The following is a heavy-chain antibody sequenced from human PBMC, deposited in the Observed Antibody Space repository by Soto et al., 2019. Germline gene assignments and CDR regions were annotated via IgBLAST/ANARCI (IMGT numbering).Heavy chain of an antibody. D-gene: IGHD3-16*02. CDR1: GFTFSSYS. Sequence: PGGSLRLSCAASGFTFSSYSMNWVRQAPGKGLEWVSYISSSSSTIYYADSVKGRFTISRDNAKNSLYLQMNSLRAEDTAVYYCAREPHMITFGGVIALDAFDIWGQGTMVTVSS. V-gene: IGHV3-48*01. CDR2: ISSSSSTI. CDR3: AREPHMITFGGVIALDAFDI. J-gene: IGHJ3*02.